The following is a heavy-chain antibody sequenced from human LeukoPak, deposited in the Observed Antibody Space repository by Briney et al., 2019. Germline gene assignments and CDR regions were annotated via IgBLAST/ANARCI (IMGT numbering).Heavy chain of an antibody. J-gene: IGHJ6*02. CDR2: IASDGTGT. CDR3: ARVPGYNGYFYGMDV. D-gene: IGHD5-12*01. CDR1: GLTLSTYW. V-gene: IGHV3-74*01. Sequence: GGSLRLSCAASGLTLSTYWMHWVRQVPGQGLVWVSRIASDGTGTTYADSVKGRFTISRGSARNTVYLQMNSLRPEDTAVYYCARVPGYNGYFYGMDVWGQGTTVTVSS.